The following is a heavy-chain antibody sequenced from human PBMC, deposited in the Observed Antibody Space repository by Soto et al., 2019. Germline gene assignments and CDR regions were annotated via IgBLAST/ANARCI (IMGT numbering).Heavy chain of an antibody. CDR3: ATSRAYYDY. Sequence: GGSLRLSCAASGFTFSTYAMAWVRQAPGKGLDWVSAISDSGANTYYPDSVKGRFTISRDNSKNTLYLQLDSLRVEDTAVYYSATSRAYYDYWGQGTVVTVS. J-gene: IGHJ4*02. CDR1: GFTFSTYA. CDR2: ISDSGANT. V-gene: IGHV3-23*01. D-gene: IGHD3-22*01.